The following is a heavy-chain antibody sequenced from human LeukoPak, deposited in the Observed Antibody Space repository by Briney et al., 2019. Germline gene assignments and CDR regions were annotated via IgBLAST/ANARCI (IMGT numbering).Heavy chain of an antibody. Sequence: ASVKVSCKASGYTFTGYYMHWVRQAPGQGLEWMGWINPNSGGTNYAQKFQGRVTMTRDTSISTAYMELTSLRSDDTAVYYCARVRSIMITFGGVIVFNWFDPWGQGTLVTVSS. V-gene: IGHV1-2*02. D-gene: IGHD3-16*02. CDR1: GYTFTGYY. CDR3: ARVRSIMITFGGVIVFNWFDP. J-gene: IGHJ5*02. CDR2: INPNSGGT.